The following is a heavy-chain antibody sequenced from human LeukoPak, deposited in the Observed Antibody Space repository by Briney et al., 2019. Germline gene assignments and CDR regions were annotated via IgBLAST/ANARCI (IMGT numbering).Heavy chain of an antibody. CDR1: GYTFTSYD. V-gene: IGHV1-8*01. CDR2: MNPNSGNT. CDR3: ARWVLIAVAGTSWFDP. Sequence: ASVKVSCKASGYTFTSYDINWVRQATGQGLEWMGWMNPNSGNTGYAQKFQGRVTMTRNTSISTAYMELSSLRSEDTAVYYCARWVLIAVAGTSWFDPWGQGTLVTVSS. D-gene: IGHD6-19*01. J-gene: IGHJ5*02.